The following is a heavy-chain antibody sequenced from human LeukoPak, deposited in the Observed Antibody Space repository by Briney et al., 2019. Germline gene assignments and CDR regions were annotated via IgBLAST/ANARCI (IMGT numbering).Heavy chain of an antibody. CDR3: ARYSSPSVYYYGMDV. CDR2: INPSGGST. CDR1: GYTFTSYY. V-gene: IGHV1-46*03. D-gene: IGHD6-6*01. Sequence: GASVKVSCKASGYTFTSYYMHWVRQAPGQGLEWMGIINPSGGSTSYAQKFRGRVTMTRDTSTSTVYMELSSLRSEDTAVYYCARYSSPSVYYYGMDVWGQGTTVTVSS. J-gene: IGHJ6*02.